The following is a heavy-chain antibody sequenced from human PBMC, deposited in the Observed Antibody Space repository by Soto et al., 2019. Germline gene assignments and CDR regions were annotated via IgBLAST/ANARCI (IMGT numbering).Heavy chain of an antibody. V-gene: IGHV3-30-3*01. CDR1: EFTFSSYS. Sequence: PGESLKISCSASEFTFSSYSMHWVRQAPGKGLEWVAGISYDGAHKFYGASVSGRFTISRDSSKTTVFLQMNSLRPADTAAYYGARVKTDYSNPRGPFFFYGMDVWGQGTTVTVSS. CDR2: ISYDGAHK. J-gene: IGHJ6*02. CDR3: ARVKTDYSNPRGPFFFYGMDV. D-gene: IGHD4-4*01.